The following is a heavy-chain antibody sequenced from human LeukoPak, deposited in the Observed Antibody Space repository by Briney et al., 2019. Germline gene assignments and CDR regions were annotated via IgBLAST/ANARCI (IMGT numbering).Heavy chain of an antibody. CDR3: ARDGLIASPYGMDV. CDR1: GFTFSSYS. CDR2: ISSSSSYI. D-gene: IGHD3-22*01. V-gene: IGHV3-21*01. Sequence: GGSLRLSCAASGFTFSSYSMNWVRQAPGKGLEWVSSISSSSSYIYYADSVKGRFTISRDNAKNSLYLQMNSLRAEDTAVYYCARDGLIASPYGMDVWGQGTTVTVSS. J-gene: IGHJ6*02.